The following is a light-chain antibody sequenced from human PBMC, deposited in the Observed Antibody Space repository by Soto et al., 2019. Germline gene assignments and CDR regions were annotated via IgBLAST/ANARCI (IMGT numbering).Light chain of an antibody. CDR2: GAS. CDR3: QQYTNWPRT. Sequence: EIVMTQSPATLSVSPGERATLSCRASQSVSSNLAWYQQKSGQAPRLLIYGASTRATGIPARFSGSGSGTEFTLTISSMQSEDFAVYYCQQYTNWPRTFGQGTKVEIK. J-gene: IGKJ1*01. V-gene: IGKV3-15*01. CDR1: QSVSSN.